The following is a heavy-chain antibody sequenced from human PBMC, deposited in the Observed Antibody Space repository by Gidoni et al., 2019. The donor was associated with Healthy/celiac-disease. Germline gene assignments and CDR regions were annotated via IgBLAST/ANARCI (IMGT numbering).Heavy chain of an antibody. CDR1: GGSISSGSYY. D-gene: IGHD6-25*01. V-gene: IGHV4-61*02. CDR3: ARDLQRDYFDY. CDR2: IYTSGST. J-gene: IGHJ4*02. Sequence: QVQLQESGPGLVKPSQTLSLTCTVSGGSISSGSYYWSWIRQPAGKGLEWIGRIYTSGSTNYNPSLKSRVTISVDTSKNQFSLKLSSVTAADTAVYYCARDLQRDYFDYWGQGTLVTVSS.